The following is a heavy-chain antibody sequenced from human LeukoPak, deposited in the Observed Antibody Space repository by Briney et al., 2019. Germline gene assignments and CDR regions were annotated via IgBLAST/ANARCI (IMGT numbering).Heavy chain of an antibody. CDR2: IYSGGST. CDR1: GFTVSSNY. Sequence: PGGSLRLSCAASGFTVSSNYMSWVRQAPGKGLEWVSVIYSGGSTYYADSAKGRFTISRDNSKNTLYLLMDSLRAEDTAIYYCAKVPKTSSNYYFDFWGQGTLVTVSS. D-gene: IGHD5-24*01. CDR3: AKVPKTSSNYYFDF. V-gene: IGHV3-53*01. J-gene: IGHJ4*02.